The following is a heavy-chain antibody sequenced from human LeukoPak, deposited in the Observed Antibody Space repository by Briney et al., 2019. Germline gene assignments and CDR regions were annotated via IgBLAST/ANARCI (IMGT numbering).Heavy chain of an antibody. CDR3: ARLREIPVFGVVTKSTSYFDY. CDR1: GFTFSSYW. J-gene: IGHJ4*02. CDR2: IKQDGSEK. D-gene: IGHD3-3*01. V-gene: IGHV3-7*01. Sequence: GGSPRLSCAASGFTFSSYWMSWVRQAPGKGLEWVANIKQDGSEKYYVDSVKGRFTISRDNAKNSLYLQMNSLRAEDTAVYYCARLREIPVFGVVTKSTSYFDYWGQGTLVTVSS.